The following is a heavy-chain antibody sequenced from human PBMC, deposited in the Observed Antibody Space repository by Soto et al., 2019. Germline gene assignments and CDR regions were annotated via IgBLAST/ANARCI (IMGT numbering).Heavy chain of an antibody. CDR2: IYSGGST. D-gene: IGHD3-10*01. V-gene: IGHV3-66*01. Sequence: PGGSLRLSCAASGFTVSSNYMSWVRQAPGKGLEWVSVIYSGGSTYYADSVKGRFTISRDNSKNTLYLQMNSLRAEDTAVYYCARWAPMDRGLRYGMDVSAQRTTVTVSS. CDR3: ARWAPMDRGLRYGMDV. J-gene: IGHJ6*02. CDR1: GFTVSSNY.